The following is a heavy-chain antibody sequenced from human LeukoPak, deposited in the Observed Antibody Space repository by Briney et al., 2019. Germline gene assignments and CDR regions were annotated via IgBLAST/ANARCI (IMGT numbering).Heavy chain of an antibody. CDR3: AQGYSSSWYTRYYYGMDV. CDR2: IYWNDDK. J-gene: IGHJ6*02. CDR1: GFSLSTSGVG. V-gene: IGHV2-5*01. D-gene: IGHD6-13*01. Sequence: SGPTLVNPTRTLTLTCTFSGFSLSTSGVGVGWIRQPPGKALEWLALIYWNDDKRYSPSLKSRLTITKDTSKNQVVLTMTNMDPVDTATYYCAQGYSSSWYTRYYYGMDVWGQGATVTVSS.